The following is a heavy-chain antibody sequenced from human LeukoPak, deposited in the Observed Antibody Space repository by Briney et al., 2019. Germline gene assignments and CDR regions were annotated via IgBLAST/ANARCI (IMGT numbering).Heavy chain of an antibody. J-gene: IGHJ4*02. D-gene: IGHD6-19*01. Sequence: GGSLRLSCAASGFTFSSYWMSWVRQAPGKGLEWVANIKQEGSEKYYVDSVKGRFTISRDNAKNSLYLQMNSLRAEDTAVYYCARDPSPYSSGWYAPVDYFDYWGQGTLVTVSS. V-gene: IGHV3-7*01. CDR3: ARDPSPYSSGWYAPVDYFDY. CDR2: IKQEGSEK. CDR1: GFTFSSYW.